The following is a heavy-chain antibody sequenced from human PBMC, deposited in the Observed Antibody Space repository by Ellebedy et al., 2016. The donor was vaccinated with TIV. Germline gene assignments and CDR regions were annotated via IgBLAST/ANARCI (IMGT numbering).Heavy chain of an antibody. J-gene: IGHJ4*02. CDR2: INPSGGST. CDR3: ARSRDYYGSGSYDY. D-gene: IGHD3-10*01. CDR1: GYTFTSYY. Sequence: ASVKVSXXASGYTFTSYYMHWVRQAPGQGLEWMGIINPSGGSTSYAQKFQGRVTITADKSTSTAYMELSSLRSEDTAVYYCARSRDYYGSGSYDYWGQGTLVTVSS. V-gene: IGHV1-46*01.